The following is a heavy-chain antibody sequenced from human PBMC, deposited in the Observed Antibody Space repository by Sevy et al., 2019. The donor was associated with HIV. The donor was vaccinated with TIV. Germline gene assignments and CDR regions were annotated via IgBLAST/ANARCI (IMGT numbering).Heavy chain of an antibody. V-gene: IGHV3-13*05. CDR1: GFTFSSYD. D-gene: IGHD6-13*01. CDR3: ARSLRWDSSSWYFNYGMDV. Sequence: GGSLRLSCAASGFTFSSYDMHWVRQATGKGLEWVSAIGTAGDPYYPGSVKGRFTISRENAKNSLYLQMNSLRAGDTAVYYWARSLRWDSSSWYFNYGMDVWGQGTTVTVSS. CDR2: IGTAGDP. J-gene: IGHJ6*02.